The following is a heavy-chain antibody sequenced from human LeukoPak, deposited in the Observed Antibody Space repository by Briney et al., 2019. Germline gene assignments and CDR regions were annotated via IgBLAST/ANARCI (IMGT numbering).Heavy chain of an antibody. J-gene: IGHJ4*02. V-gene: IGHV1-2*02. CDR3: ARDGGISENYDFDC. CDR2: INPNSGAT. CDR1: GYTFTGYY. D-gene: IGHD1-26*01. Sequence: ASVKVSCKASGYTFTGYYMHWVRQAPGQGLEWMGWINPNSGATNYAQKFQGRVTMTRDTSISTAYMELSRLISDDTAVYYCARDGGISENYDFDCWGQGTLVTVSS.